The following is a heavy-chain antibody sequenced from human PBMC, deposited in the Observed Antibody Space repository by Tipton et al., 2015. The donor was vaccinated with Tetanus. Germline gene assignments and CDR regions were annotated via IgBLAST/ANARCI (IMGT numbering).Heavy chain of an antibody. D-gene: IGHD2-15*01. V-gene: IGHV3-23*01. J-gene: IGHJ6*02. CDR1: GFTFSSYA. CDR2: ISGSGGST. Sequence: SLRLSCAASGFTFSSYAMSWVRQAPGKGLEWVSAISGSGGSTYYADSVKGRFTISRDNSKNTLYLQMNSLRAEDTAVYYCAKGVVAATHYYYYGMDVWGQGTAVAVSS. CDR3: AKGVVAATHYYYYGMDV.